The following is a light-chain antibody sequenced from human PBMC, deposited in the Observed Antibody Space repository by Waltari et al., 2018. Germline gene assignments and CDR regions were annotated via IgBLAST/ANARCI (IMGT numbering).Light chain of an antibody. CDR1: NRHIGGYNY. J-gene: IGLJ1*01. CDR2: DVS. Sequence: QSALTQPASVSGSPGQPLTISCTGTNRHIGGYNYVTWYQQHPGKAPKRMIYDVSMRPSGVSIRFSGSKSGNTASLTISGLQPDDKADYYCSSYTSRATYVFGTGTKVTVL. V-gene: IGLV2-14*03. CDR3: SSYTSRATYV.